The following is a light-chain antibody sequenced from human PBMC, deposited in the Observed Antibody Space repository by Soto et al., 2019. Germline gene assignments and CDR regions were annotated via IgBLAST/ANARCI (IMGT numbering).Light chain of an antibody. Sequence: IMLSLSAGTLSLYPGERATLSCRASQSVSSSYLAWYQQKPGQAPRLLIYGASSRATGTPDRFSGSGSGTDFTLTINGLEPEDFALYYCQQYGSSPPTFGQGTRLE. CDR2: GAS. J-gene: IGKJ5*01. V-gene: IGKV3-20*01. CDR3: QQYGSSPPT. CDR1: QSVSSSY.